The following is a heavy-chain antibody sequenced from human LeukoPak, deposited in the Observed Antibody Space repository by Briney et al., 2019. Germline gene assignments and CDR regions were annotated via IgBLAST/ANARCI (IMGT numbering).Heavy chain of an antibody. D-gene: IGHD1-26*01. J-gene: IGHJ4*02. Sequence: SETLSLTCTVSGGSISSGSYYWSWIRQPAGKGLEWIGRIYTSGSTNYNPSLKSRVTISIDTSKNQFSLKLNSVTAADTAMYYCAKSGGYGLIDYWGQGTLVTVSS. CDR2: IYTSGST. V-gene: IGHV4-61*02. CDR3: AKSGGYGLIDY. CDR1: GGSISSGSYY.